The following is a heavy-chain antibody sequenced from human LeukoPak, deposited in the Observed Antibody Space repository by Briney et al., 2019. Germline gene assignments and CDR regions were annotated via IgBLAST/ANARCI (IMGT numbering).Heavy chain of an antibody. CDR2: ISSSGSYK. J-gene: IGHJ2*01. Sequence: PGGSLRLSCAASGFTFSSYTMNWVRQAPGKGLEWVSSISSSGSYKYYADSPKGRFTISRDNANNSLYLQINNLGAEDTAVYYCTRPCGSDCYAPLYWYFDLWGRGTLVAVSS. CDR3: TRPCGSDCYAPLYWYFDL. V-gene: IGHV3-21*01. CDR1: GFTFSSYT. D-gene: IGHD2-21*02.